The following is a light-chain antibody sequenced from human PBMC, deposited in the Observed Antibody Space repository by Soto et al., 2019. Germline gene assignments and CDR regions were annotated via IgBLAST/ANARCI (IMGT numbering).Light chain of an antibody. CDR1: QSISSW. V-gene: IGKV1-5*03. Sequence: IQMTQSPSTLPASVGDRVTITCRASQSISSWLAWYQQKPGKAPNLLIYKASSLESGVPSRFSGSGSGTEFTLTISSLQPDDFATYYCQQYNTYSTFGQGTKVDI. CDR2: KAS. CDR3: QQYNTYST. J-gene: IGKJ1*01.